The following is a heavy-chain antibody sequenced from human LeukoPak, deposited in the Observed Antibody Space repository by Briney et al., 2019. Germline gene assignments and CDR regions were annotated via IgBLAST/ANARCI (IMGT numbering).Heavy chain of an antibody. CDR1: GYTFTSYG. J-gene: IGHJ4*02. CDR2: ISAYNGNT. D-gene: IGHD2-21*02. CDR3: ARRPPYCGGDRYADY. Sequence: ASVKVSCKASGYTFTSYGISWVRQAPGQGLERMGWISAYNGNTNYAQKLQGRVTMTTDTSTSTAYMELRSLRSDDTAVYYCARRPPYCGGDRYADYWGQGTLVTVSS. V-gene: IGHV1-18*01.